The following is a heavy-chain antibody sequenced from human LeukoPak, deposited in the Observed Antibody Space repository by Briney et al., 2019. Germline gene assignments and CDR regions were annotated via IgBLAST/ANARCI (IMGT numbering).Heavy chain of an antibody. Sequence: ASVKVSCKASGYTFTSYGISWVRQAPGQGLEWMGWISAYKGNTNYAQKLQGRVTMTTDTSTSTAYMELRSLRSDDTAVYYCARDFGGNSPYDAFDIWGQGTMVTVSS. D-gene: IGHD4-23*01. CDR2: ISAYKGNT. J-gene: IGHJ3*02. CDR3: ARDFGGNSPYDAFDI. CDR1: GYTFTSYG. V-gene: IGHV1-18*01.